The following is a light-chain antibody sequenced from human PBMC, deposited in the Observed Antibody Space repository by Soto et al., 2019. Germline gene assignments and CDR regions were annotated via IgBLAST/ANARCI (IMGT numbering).Light chain of an antibody. J-gene: IGLJ3*02. V-gene: IGLV2-11*01. CDR3: CSYTGSYTWV. Sequence: QSVLTQPRSVSRSPGQSVTISCTGTSSDVGGYNYVSWYQQHPGEAPKVMIYDVSKRPSGVPDRFSGSKSGYTASLTISGLQAEDEADYYCCSYTGSYTWVFGGGTKLTVL. CDR1: SSDVGGYNY. CDR2: DVS.